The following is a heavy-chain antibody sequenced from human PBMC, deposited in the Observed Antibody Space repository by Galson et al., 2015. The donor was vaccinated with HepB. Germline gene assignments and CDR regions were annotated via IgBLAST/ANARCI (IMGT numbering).Heavy chain of an antibody. Sequence: SLRLSCAASGFTFSDYSMNWVRLAPGKGLEWISYISSDGSTMYYADSVKGRFAISRDSAENSLYLQMNGLRVDDTAIYYCARSPFRNYYGSGTYFDFWGQGTQVAVSS. CDR3: ARSPFRNYYGSGTYFDF. J-gene: IGHJ4*02. CDR2: ISSDGSTM. V-gene: IGHV3-48*03. CDR1: GFTFSDYS. D-gene: IGHD3-10*01.